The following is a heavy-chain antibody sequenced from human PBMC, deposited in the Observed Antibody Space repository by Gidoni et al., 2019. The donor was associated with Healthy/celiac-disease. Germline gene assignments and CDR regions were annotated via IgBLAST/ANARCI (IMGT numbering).Heavy chain of an antibody. CDR3: ARAQRDYYYYGMDV. V-gene: IGHV3-21*01. J-gene: IGHJ6*02. Sequence: EVQLVASGGGLVKPVGSLRLSCAASGFTFSSYSRNWVRQAPGKGLEWVSSISSSSSYIYYADSVKGRFTISRDNAKNSLYLQMNSLRAEDTAVYYCARAQRDYYYYGMDVWGQGTTVTVSS. CDR1: GFTFSSYS. CDR2: ISSSSSYI.